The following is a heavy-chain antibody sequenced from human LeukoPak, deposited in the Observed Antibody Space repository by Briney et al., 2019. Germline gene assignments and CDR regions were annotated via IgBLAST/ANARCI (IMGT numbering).Heavy chain of an antibody. J-gene: IGHJ5*02. D-gene: IGHD6-13*01. Sequence: GGSLRLSCAASGFTFSSYAMHWVRQAPGKGLEWVAVISYDGSNKYYADSVKGRFTISRDNAKNSLYLQMNSLRAEDTAVYYCAREIAAAGREPWGQGTLVTVSS. CDR3: AREIAAAGREP. CDR1: GFTFSSYA. CDR2: ISYDGSNK. V-gene: IGHV3-30-3*01.